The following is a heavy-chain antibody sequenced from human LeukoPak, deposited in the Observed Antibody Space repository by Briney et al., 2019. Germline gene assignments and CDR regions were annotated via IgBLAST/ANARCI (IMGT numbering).Heavy chain of an antibody. CDR2: VSAYNGNT. D-gene: IGHD2-15*01. V-gene: IGHV1-18*01. CDR3: AREVGYCSGGSCYSWFDP. J-gene: IGHJ5*02. CDR1: GYTFTSYG. Sequence: SVKVSCKASGYTFTSYGISWVRQAPGQGLEWMGWVSAYNGNTNYAQKLQGRVTMTTDTSTSTAYMELRSLRSDDTAVYYCAREVGYCSGGSCYSWFDPWGQGTLVTVSS.